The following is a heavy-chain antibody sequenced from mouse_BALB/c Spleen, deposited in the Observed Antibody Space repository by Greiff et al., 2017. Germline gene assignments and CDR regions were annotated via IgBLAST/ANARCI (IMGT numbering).Heavy chain of an antibody. D-gene: IGHD2-14*01. CDR2: IDPANGNT. CDR1: GFNIKDTY. CDR3: ARYYRYVWYFDV. Sequence: EVQLQQSGAELVKPGASVKLSCTASGFNIKDTYMHWVKQRPEQGLEWIGRIDPANGNTKYDPKFQGKATITADTSSNTAYLQLSSLTSEDTAVYYCARYYRYVWYFDVWGAGTTVTVSS. J-gene: IGHJ1*01. V-gene: IGHV14-3*02.